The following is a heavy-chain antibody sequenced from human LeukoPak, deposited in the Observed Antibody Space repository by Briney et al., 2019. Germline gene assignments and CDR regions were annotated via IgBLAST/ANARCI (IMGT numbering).Heavy chain of an antibody. Sequence: GASVKVSCKASGYTFTGYYMHWVRQAPGQGPEWMERINPNSGETIYAQKFQGRVTMTRDTSISTAYMELTRLRSDDTAVYYCARTLDWGQGTLVTVSS. CDR1: GYTFTGYY. V-gene: IGHV1-2*06. J-gene: IGHJ4*02. CDR2: INPNSGET. CDR3: ARTLD.